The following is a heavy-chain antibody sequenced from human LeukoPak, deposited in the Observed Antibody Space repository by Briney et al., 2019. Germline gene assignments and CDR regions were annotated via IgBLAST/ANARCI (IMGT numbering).Heavy chain of an antibody. D-gene: IGHD3-3*01. J-gene: IGHJ4*02. Sequence: ASVKVSCKASGYTFTSYDINWVRQATGQGLEWMGWMNPNSGNTGYAQKFQGRVTMTRNTSISTAYMELSSLRSEDTAVYYCAREYNFWSGYYNYFDYWGQGTLVTVSS. V-gene: IGHV1-8*01. CDR1: GYTFTSYD. CDR2: MNPNSGNT. CDR3: AREYNFWSGYYNYFDY.